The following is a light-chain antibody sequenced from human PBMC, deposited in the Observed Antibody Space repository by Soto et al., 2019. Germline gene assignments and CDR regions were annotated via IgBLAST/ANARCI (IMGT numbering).Light chain of an antibody. V-gene: IGKV3-20*01. Sequence: EIVLTQSPGTLSLSPGERATLSCRASQSVSSSYLAWYQQKPGQAPRLLIYGASSRATGIPDRFSGSGSGTDFTLTISRLEPEDFAGYYCQQYCSSPPHTFGQGTKLEIK. CDR1: QSVSSSY. J-gene: IGKJ2*01. CDR2: GAS. CDR3: QQYCSSPPHT.